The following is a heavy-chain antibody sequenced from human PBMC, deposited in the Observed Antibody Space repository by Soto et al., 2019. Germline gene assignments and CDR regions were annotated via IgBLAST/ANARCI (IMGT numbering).Heavy chain of an antibody. V-gene: IGHV1-46*01. CDR2: INPNGGST. CDR1: GYTFTHYY. D-gene: IGHD5-18*01. J-gene: IGHJ4*02. Sequence: QVQLVQSGAEVKTPGASVKLSCKASGYTFTHYYIHWVRQAPGQGLEWMGIINPNGGSTIYAQKFRAGVTMTRDTSTSTVYMELSNLRSDDSAVYYCATSVNSAMAFDYWGQGTLVTVSS. CDR3: ATSVNSAMAFDY.